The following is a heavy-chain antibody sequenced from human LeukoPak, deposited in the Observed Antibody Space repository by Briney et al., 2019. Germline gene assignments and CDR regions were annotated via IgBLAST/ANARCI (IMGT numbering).Heavy chain of an antibody. CDR3: ARTSSGWYDAFDI. V-gene: IGHV4-39*07. CDR1: GGSISRSTYY. CDR2: IYYSGSS. Sequence: SETLSLTCAVSGGSISRSTYYWGWIRQPPGKGLEWIGSIYYSGSSYYNPSLKSRVTISVDTSKNHFSLKLTSVTAADTAVYYCARTSSGWYDAFDIWGQGTMVTVSS. D-gene: IGHD6-19*01. J-gene: IGHJ3*02.